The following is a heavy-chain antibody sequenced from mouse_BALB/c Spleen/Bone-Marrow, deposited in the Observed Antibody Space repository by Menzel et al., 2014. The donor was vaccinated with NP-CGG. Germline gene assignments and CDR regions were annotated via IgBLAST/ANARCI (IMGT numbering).Heavy chain of an antibody. CDR3: ARSDGYRVMDY. CDR2: IYPGDRDI. J-gene: IGHJ4*01. D-gene: IGHD2-3*01. Sequence: VKLQESGPELVKPGASVKISCKASGYAFSSSWVNWVKQRPGQGLEWIGRIYPGDRDIYYNGKFKGKATLTADKSSSTDFMQLSSLTSVDSAVYFCARSDGYRVMDYWGQGTSVTVSS. CDR1: GYAFSSSW. V-gene: IGHV1-82*01.